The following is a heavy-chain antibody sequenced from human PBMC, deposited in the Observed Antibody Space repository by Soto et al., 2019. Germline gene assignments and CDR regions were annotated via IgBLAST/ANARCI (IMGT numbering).Heavy chain of an antibody. Sequence: ASVKVSCKASGYTFTGYYMPWVRQAPGQGLEWMGWLNPQSGGTNYAQKFQCRVTMTRDTSISTAYMELSRLRADDTAVYYCARELGVGATNDAFDIWGQGTMVTVSS. D-gene: IGHD1-26*01. V-gene: IGHV1-2*02. J-gene: IGHJ3*02. CDR1: GYTFTGYY. CDR2: LNPQSGGT. CDR3: ARELGVGATNDAFDI.